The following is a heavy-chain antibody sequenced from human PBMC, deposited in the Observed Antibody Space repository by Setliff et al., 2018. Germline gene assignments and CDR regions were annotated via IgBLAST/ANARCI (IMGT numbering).Heavy chain of an antibody. D-gene: IGHD6-19*01. Sequence: ASVKVSCKASGYTFTGYYMHWVRRAPGQGLEWMGWINPNSGGTNYAQKFQGWVTMTRDTSISTAYMELSRLRSDDTAVYYCAREPIAVAVDHNWFDPWGQGTLVTVSS. CDR1: GYTFTGYY. CDR2: INPNSGGT. CDR3: AREPIAVAVDHNWFDP. V-gene: IGHV1-2*04. J-gene: IGHJ5*02.